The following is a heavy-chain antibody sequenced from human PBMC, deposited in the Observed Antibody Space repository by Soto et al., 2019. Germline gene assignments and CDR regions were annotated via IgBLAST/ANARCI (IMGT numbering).Heavy chain of an antibody. Sequence: SVKVSCKASGGTFSSYTISWVRQAPGKGLEWMGRIIPILGIANYAQKFQGRVTITADKSTSTAYMELSSLRSEDTAVYYCAREYCSGGSCYGLIDYWGQGTLVTVSS. CDR2: IIPILGIA. CDR3: AREYCSGGSCYGLIDY. D-gene: IGHD2-15*01. CDR1: GGTFSSYT. V-gene: IGHV1-69*04. J-gene: IGHJ4*02.